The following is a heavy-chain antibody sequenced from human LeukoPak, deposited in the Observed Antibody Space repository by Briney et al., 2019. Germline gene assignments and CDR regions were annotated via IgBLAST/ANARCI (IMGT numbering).Heavy chain of an antibody. J-gene: IGHJ4*02. CDR2: ISYSGNT. V-gene: IGHV4-61*01. CDR3: ARSRDGYNYVIPY. Sequence: SETLSLTCTVSGGSVSSGSYYWSWIRQPPGKGLEWIGYISYSGNTNYNPSLKSRVTISVDTSKNQFSLKLSSVAAADTAVYYCARSRDGYNYVIPYWGQGTLVTVSS. CDR1: GGSVSSGSYY. D-gene: IGHD5-24*01.